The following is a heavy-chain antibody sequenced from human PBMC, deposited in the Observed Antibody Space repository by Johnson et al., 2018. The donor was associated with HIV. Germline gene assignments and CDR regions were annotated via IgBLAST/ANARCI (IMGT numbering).Heavy chain of an antibody. CDR1: GFTFSSYP. Sequence: QVQLVESGGGVVQPGRSLRLSCAASGFTFSSYPMHWVRQAPGKGLEWVAIISYDGGSKYYADSVKGRFTVSRDNSKNTLYLQMNSLKTEDTAVYYCTTDISSAAARPRDAFDIWGQGTMVTVSS. J-gene: IGHJ3*02. CDR2: ISYDGGSK. V-gene: IGHV3-30*04. D-gene: IGHD6-13*01. CDR3: TTDISSAAARPRDAFDI.